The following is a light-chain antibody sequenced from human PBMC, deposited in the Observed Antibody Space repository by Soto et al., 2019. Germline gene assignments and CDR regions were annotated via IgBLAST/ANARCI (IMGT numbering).Light chain of an antibody. V-gene: IGKV3-11*01. CDR3: MQALQTPPWT. Sequence: EIVLTQSPATLSLSPGERATLSCRASQSVSSYLAWYQQKPGQAPRLLIYDASNRATGIPARFSGSGSGTDFTLTISSLEPEDFAVYYCMQALQTPPWTFGQGTKVDI. J-gene: IGKJ1*01. CDR2: DAS. CDR1: QSVSSY.